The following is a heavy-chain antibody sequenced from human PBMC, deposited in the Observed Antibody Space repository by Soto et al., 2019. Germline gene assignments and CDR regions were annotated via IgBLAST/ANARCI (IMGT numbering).Heavy chain of an antibody. V-gene: IGHV1-18*04. J-gene: IGHJ4*02. CDR2: ISADNGNT. D-gene: IGHD6-19*01. Sequence: ASVKVSCKASGYTFSSYGISWVRQAPGQGLEWRGWISADNGNTNYAQRLQGRVTMTKVTSTSTAYMELTSQRSSDTAVYYCARGIVVAGNIYDRVCVLYFGYWGQGTLGAVSS. CDR3: ARGIVVAGNIYDRVCVLYFGY. CDR1: GYTFSSYG.